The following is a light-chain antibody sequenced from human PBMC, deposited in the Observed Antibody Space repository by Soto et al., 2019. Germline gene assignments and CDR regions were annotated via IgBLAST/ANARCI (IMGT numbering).Light chain of an antibody. J-gene: IGLJ1*01. CDR3: CSYTSSTTYV. CDR2: EGS. Sequence: SALTQPASVSGSPGQSIAISCTGTSSDVGSYNSVSWYQQHPGKAPKLMIYEGSKRPSGVSDRFSGSKSGNTASLTISGLQAEDEADYYCCSYTSSTTYVFGTGTKVTVL. CDR1: SSDVGSYNS. V-gene: IGLV2-14*02.